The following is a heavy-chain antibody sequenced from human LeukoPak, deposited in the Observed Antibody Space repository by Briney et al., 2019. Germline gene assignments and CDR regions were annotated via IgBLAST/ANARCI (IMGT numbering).Heavy chain of an antibody. V-gene: IGHV3-53*04. Sequence: GGSLRLSCAASGLTVSSSYMSWVRQAPGKGLEWVSIIYIGDNPHYADSLKGRFTISRNNYKNTLYLQMNDLRAEDTAVYYCARVRPWVFDYWGQGTLVTVSS. CDR1: GLTVSSSY. J-gene: IGHJ4*02. CDR3: ARVRPWVFDY. CDR2: IYIGDNP.